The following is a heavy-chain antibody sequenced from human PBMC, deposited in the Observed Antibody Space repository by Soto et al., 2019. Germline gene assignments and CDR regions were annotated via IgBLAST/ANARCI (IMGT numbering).Heavy chain of an antibody. Sequence: LSVAGHVPGGALNSGNYYGSSIRQVPGKGLEWSGHIYVTGAVDYNPSLRDRITISQDTSERQFSLNLRLVTAADTALYYCARLRIATNTYKWFDPWGQGSMVTGS. D-gene: IGHD2-21*01. CDR3: ARLRIATNTYKWFDP. CDR2: IYVTGAV. V-gene: IGHV4-31*03. CDR1: GGALNSGNYY. J-gene: IGHJ5*02.